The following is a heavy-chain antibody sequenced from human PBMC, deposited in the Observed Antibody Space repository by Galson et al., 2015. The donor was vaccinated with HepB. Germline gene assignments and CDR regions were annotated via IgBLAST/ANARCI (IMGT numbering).Heavy chain of an antibody. CDR2: INPSGGST. CDR1: GYTFTSYY. D-gene: IGHD3-3*01. CDR3: ARDLHPETYDLMGGNWFDP. J-gene: IGHJ5*02. Sequence: SVKVSCKASGYTFTSYYMHWVRQAPGQGLEWMGIINPSGGSTSYAQKFQGRVTMTRDTSTSTVYMELSSLRSEDTAVYYCARDLHPETYDLMGGNWFDPWGQGTLVTVSS. V-gene: IGHV1-46*01.